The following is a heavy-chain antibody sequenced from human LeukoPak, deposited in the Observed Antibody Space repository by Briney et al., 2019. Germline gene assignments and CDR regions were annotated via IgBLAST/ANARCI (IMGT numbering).Heavy chain of an antibody. CDR2: ILYTGIT. J-gene: IGHJ3*02. V-gene: IGHV4-59*08. Sequence: SETLSLTSNVSGGSMSGFYWSWIRQTPGKGPEWIGYILYTGITRFNPSLKTRVNISSDTSKNQFSLKVTSVTAADTALYYCARLSSTLKAFDIWGLGTMVTVSS. D-gene: IGHD5/OR15-5a*01. CDR3: ARLSSTLKAFDI. CDR1: GGSMSGFY.